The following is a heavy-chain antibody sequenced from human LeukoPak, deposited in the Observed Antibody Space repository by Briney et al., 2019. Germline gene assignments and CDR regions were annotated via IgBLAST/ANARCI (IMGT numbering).Heavy chain of an antibody. J-gene: IGHJ4*02. V-gene: IGHV3-33*06. D-gene: IGHD6-19*01. CDR2: IWYGGSNK. Sequence: GRSLRLSCAASGFTFSSYGMHWVRQAPGKGLEWVAVIWYGGSNKYYADSVKGRFTISRDNSKNTLYLQMNSLRAEDTAVYYCAKDRGAVAGIDYWGQGTLVTVSS. CDR1: GFTFSSYG. CDR3: AKDRGAVAGIDY.